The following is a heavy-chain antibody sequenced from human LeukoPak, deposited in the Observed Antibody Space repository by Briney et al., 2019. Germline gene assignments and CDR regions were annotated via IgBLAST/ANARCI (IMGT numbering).Heavy chain of an antibody. Sequence: GSLRLSCAASGFTFSSYGMHWVRQAPGKGLEWVAFIHYDGTNEYYADSVKGRFTISRDNSKNTLYLQMNSLRAEDTAVYYCARGGTTFEHWGQGTLVTVSS. V-gene: IGHV3-30*02. J-gene: IGHJ4*02. CDR2: IHYDGTNE. D-gene: IGHD1-1*01. CDR1: GFTFSSYG. CDR3: ARGGTTFEH.